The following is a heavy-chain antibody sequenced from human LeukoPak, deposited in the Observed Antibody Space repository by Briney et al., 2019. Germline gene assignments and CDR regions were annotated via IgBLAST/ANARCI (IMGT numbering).Heavy chain of an antibody. Sequence: PGGSLRLSCAASGFTVSSNYMSWVRQAPGKGLEWVSVIYSGGSTYYADSVKGRFTISRDNSKNTLYLQMNSLRAEDTAVYYCARGPAAGRRYEHYWGQGTLVTVSS. CDR2: IYSGGST. CDR1: GFTVSSNY. D-gene: IGHD6-13*01. V-gene: IGHV3-53*01. CDR3: ARGPAAGRRYEHY. J-gene: IGHJ4*02.